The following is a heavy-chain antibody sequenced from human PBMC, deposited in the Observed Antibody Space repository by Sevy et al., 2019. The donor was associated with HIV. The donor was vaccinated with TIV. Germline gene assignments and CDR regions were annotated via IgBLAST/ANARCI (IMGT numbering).Heavy chain of an antibody. J-gene: IGHJ4*02. CDR2: ITRNSYEAYGGAT. Sequence: GGSLRLSCTTSGFTFDDYAMSWFRQAPGKGLEWVAFITRNSYEAYGGATDYGASVKGRFIISRDDSKSIAYLQMNSLKTADTGVYYCTRGLATADTPEYYFDYWGQGTLVTVSS. CDR3: TRGLATADTPEYYFDY. CDR1: GFTFDDYA. D-gene: IGHD5-12*01. V-gene: IGHV3-49*03.